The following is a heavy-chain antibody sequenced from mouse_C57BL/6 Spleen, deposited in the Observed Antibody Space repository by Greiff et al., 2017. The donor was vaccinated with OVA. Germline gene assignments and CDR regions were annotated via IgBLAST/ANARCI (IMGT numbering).Heavy chain of an antibody. J-gene: IGHJ1*03. D-gene: IGHD1-1*01. CDR2: ISSGGDYI. V-gene: IGHV5-9-1*02. CDR3: TSYDSSFWCFDV. Sequence: EVHLVESGEGLVKPGGSLKLSCAASGFTFSSYAMSWVRQTPEKRLEWVAYISSGGDYIYYADTLKGRFTISRDNARNTLYLQMSSLKSEDTAMEYCTSYDSSFWCFDVWGTGTTVTVSS. CDR1: GFTFSSYA.